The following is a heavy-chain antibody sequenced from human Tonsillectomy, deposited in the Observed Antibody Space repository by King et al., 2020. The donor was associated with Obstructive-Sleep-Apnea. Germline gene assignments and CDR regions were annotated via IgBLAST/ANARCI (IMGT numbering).Heavy chain of an antibody. D-gene: IGHD6-6*01. J-gene: IGHJ4*02. CDR2: ISSSSMYI. CDR1: GFTFRSYS. Sequence: VQLVESGGGLVKPGGSLRLSCAASGFTFRSYSINWVRQAPGEGLEWGSSISSSSMYIYYADSVKGRFTISRDNAKNSMYLQMNSLRAEDTAVYYCAREEDSSSSGFDYWGQGTLVTVSS. CDR3: AREEDSSSSGFDY. V-gene: IGHV3-21*01.